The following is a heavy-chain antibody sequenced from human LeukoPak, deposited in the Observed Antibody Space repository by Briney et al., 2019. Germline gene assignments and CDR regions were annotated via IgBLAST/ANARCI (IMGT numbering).Heavy chain of an antibody. D-gene: IGHD3-10*01. CDR1: GFTFSSYA. CDR3: AKDKFGELPAVMDV. V-gene: IGHV3-23*01. J-gene: IGHJ6*02. CDR2: ISATAGTT. Sequence: GGSLRLSCAASGFTFSSYAMSWVRQAPGKGLEWVSAISATAGTTYYADSVKGRFTISRDNSKSTLYLQMNSLRAEDTAVYYCAKDKFGELPAVMDVWGQGTTVTVSS.